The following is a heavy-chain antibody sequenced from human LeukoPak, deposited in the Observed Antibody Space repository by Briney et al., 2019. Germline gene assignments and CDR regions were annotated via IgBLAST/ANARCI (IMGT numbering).Heavy chain of an antibody. CDR1: GFTFSSYA. CDR2: ISGSGGST. CDR3: AKPIGYCSGGSCYKTHCDY. D-gene: IGHD2-15*01. Sequence: GGSLRLSCAASGFTFSSYAMSWVRQAPGKGLEWVSAISGSGGSTYYADSVKGRFTISRDKSKNTLYLQMNSLRAEDTAVYYCAKPIGYCSGGSCYKTHCDYWGQGTLVTVSS. V-gene: IGHV3-23*01. J-gene: IGHJ4*02.